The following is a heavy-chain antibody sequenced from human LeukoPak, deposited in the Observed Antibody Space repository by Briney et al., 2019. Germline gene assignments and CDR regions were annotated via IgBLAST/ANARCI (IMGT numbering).Heavy chain of an antibody. CDR3: AREYYDSSGYAIDY. Sequence: SXXVSCKASGGTFSSYAISWVRQARGQGGEWMGGIIPIFGTANYAQKFQGRDTITTDEIKSTAYMELSSLRSEDTAVYYCAREYYDSSGYAIDYWGQGTLVTVSS. CDR1: GGTFSSYA. D-gene: IGHD3-22*01. CDR2: IIPIFGTA. V-gene: IGHV1-69*05. J-gene: IGHJ4*02.